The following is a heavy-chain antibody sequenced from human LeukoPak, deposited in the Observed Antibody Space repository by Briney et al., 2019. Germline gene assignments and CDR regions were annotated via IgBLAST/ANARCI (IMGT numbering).Heavy chain of an antibody. Sequence: SGGSLRLSCAASGFTFSSYAMSWVRQAPGKGLEWVSAISGSGGSTYYADSVKGRFTISRDNSKNTLYLQMNSLRAEDTAVYYCAKDFEAMGSSGWYAFDYWGQGTLVTVSS. CDR3: AKDFEAMGSSGWYAFDY. J-gene: IGHJ4*02. CDR2: ISGSGGST. CDR1: GFTFSSYA. D-gene: IGHD6-19*01. V-gene: IGHV3-23*01.